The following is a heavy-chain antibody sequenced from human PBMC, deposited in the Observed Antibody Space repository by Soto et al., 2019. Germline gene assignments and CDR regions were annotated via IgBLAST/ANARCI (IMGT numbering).Heavy chain of an antibody. CDR3: GRAIRYNYCFDH. Sequence: SVKVSCKASGGTFSSYAISWVRQAPGQGLEWMGGIIPIFGTANYAQKFQGRVTITADESTSTAYMELSSLRSEDTAVYYCGRAIRYNYCFDHWGQGTLVTVSS. V-gene: IGHV1-69*13. D-gene: IGHD1-1*01. CDR2: IIPIFGTA. J-gene: IGHJ4*02. CDR1: GGTFSSYA.